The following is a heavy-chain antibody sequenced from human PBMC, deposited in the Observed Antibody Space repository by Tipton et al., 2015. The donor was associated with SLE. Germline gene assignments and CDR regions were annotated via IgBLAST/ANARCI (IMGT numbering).Heavy chain of an antibody. Sequence: TLSLTCTVSGGSISSSSFYLAWIRQTPGKGLEWIGSEWLDMFSSGSTSYNPSLKSRVTISLDTPKNQFSLKLSSVTTADTAVYYCATEWVSPAARWFDPWGRGTLVTVSS. D-gene: IGHD2-2*01. V-gene: IGHV4-39*07. J-gene: IGHJ5*02. CDR1: GGSISSSSFY. CDR3: ATEWVSPAARWFDP. CDR2: EWLDMFSSGST.